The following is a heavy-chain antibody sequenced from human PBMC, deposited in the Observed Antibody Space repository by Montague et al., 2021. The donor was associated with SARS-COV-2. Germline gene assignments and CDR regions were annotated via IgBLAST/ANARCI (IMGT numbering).Heavy chain of an antibody. V-gene: IGHV4-39*01. J-gene: IGHJ6*02. CDR2: IYYSGST. CDR1: GGSISSSSYY. CDR3: ARLSNYYGSGSYYPHNYYYYGMDV. D-gene: IGHD3-10*01. Sequence: SETLSLTCTVSGGSISSSSYYWGWIRQPPGKGLEWIGSIYYSGSTYYNESLKSRVTISVDTSMNQFSLKLSSVTAADTAVYYCARLSNYYGSGSYYPHNYYYYGMDVWGQGTTVTVSS.